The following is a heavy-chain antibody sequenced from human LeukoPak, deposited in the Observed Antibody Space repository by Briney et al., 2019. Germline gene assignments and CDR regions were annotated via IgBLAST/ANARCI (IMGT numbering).Heavy chain of an antibody. V-gene: IGHV4-59*11. CDR3: ARDPSGITIFGVARQDAFDI. CDR1: GGSISGHY. CDR2: IHYTGRT. Sequence: SETLSLTCTVSGGSISGHYWSWIRQPPGKGLEWIGYIHYTGRTDYSPSLKSRVSLSVDTSKNQFSLKLSSVTAADTAVYYCARDPSGITIFGVARQDAFDIWGQGTMVTVSS. D-gene: IGHD3-3*01. J-gene: IGHJ3*02.